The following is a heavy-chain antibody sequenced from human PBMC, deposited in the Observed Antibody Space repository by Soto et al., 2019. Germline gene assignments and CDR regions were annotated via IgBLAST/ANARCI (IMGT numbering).Heavy chain of an antibody. CDR1: GFTFGDYA. CDR2: IRSKAYGGTT. J-gene: IGHJ4*02. D-gene: IGHD3-9*01. CDR3: TRDRPHRLRYFDWLLSDY. V-gene: IGHV3-49*03. Sequence: GGSLRLSCTASGFTFGDYAMSWFRQAPGKGLEWVGFIRSKAYGGTTEYAASVKGRFTISRDDSKSIAYLQMNSLKTEDTAVYYCTRDRPHRLRYFDWLLSDYWGQGTLVTVSS.